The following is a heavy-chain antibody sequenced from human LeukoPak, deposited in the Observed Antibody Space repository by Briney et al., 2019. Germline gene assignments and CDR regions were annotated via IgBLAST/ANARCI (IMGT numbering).Heavy chain of an antibody. D-gene: IGHD4-17*01. CDR3: AKAGLSSTVTTGYFDY. CDR2: ITGSGGRT. V-gene: IGHV3-23*01. CDR1: GFTFSSYA. J-gene: IGHJ4*02. Sequence: GGSLRLSCAASGFTFSSYAMNWVRQAPGKGLEWVSAITGSGGRTYYADSVKGRFTISRDNSKNTLYLQMNSLRAEDTAVYYCAKAGLSSTVTTGYFDYWGQGTLVTVSS.